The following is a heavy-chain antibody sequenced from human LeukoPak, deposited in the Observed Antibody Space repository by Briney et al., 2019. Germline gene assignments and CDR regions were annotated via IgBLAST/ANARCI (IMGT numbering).Heavy chain of an antibody. CDR3: AKPSVVVIIAYYFDY. V-gene: IGHV3-23*01. Sequence: GGSLRLSCAASGFTFSSYAMSWVRQAPGKGLEWVSAISGSGGSTYYADSVKGRFTISRDNSKNMLYLQMNSLRAEDTAVYYCAKPSVVVIIAYYFDYWGQGTLVTVSS. J-gene: IGHJ4*02. CDR1: GFTFSSYA. CDR2: ISGSGGST. D-gene: IGHD3-22*01.